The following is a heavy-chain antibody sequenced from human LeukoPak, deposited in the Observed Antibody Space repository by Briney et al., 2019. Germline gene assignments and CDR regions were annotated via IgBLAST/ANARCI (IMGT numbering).Heavy chain of an antibody. Sequence: PGGSLRLSCAASGFTFSSYSMNWVRQAPGKGLEWVSSISSSSSYIYYADSVKGRFTISRDNAKNTLYLQMNSLRAEDTAVYYCASTREVRGVITYDAFDIWGQGTMVTVSS. CDR1: GFTFSSYS. CDR3: ASTREVRGVITYDAFDI. CDR2: ISSSSSYI. J-gene: IGHJ3*02. V-gene: IGHV3-21*04. D-gene: IGHD3-10*01.